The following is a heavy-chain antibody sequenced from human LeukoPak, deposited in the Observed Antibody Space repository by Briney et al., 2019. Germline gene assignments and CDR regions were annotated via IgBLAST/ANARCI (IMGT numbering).Heavy chain of an antibody. CDR3: ARDRGYYDSSGYYYDAFDI. CDR2: ISAYNGNT. J-gene: IGHJ3*02. Sequence: GASVKVSCKASGYTFTSYGTSWVRQAPGQGLEWMGWISAYNGNTNYAQKLQGRVTMTTDTSTSTAYMELRSLRSDDTAVYYCARDRGYYDSSGYYYDAFDIWGQGTMVTVSS. V-gene: IGHV1-18*01. D-gene: IGHD3-22*01. CDR1: GYTFTSYG.